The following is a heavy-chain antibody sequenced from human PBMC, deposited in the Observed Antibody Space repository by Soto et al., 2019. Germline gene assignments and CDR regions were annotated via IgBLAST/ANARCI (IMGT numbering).Heavy chain of an antibody. J-gene: IGHJ4*02. V-gene: IGHV4-31*03. CDR1: GGSISSGAYY. D-gene: IGHD2-15*01. CDR2: IYYGGST. CDR3: ARGDCSGGTCYLPAYFFDY. Sequence: QVQLQESGPGLVKPSQTLSLTCTVSGGSISSGAYYWSWIRQHSGKGLDWIGYIYYGGSTYYNPSLKCRVTISVDTSTTPFSLRLSSATPADTAVYYCARGDCSGGTCYLPAYFFDYWGQGTLVTVSS.